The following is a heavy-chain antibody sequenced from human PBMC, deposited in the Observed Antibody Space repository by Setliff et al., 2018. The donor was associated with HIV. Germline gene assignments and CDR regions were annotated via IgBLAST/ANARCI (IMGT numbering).Heavy chain of an antibody. J-gene: IGHJ2*01. D-gene: IGHD3-10*01. CDR1: GDSIGDYY. Sequence: PETLSLTCTVSGDSIGDYYWNWIRQPAGKGLEWIGRVYASAYSNYNPSLKSQVTMSVDTSQNQFSLKLRSVNAADTAVYYCARDWVTRSNYYGSGSPWYFDFWGRGILVTVSS. CDR2: VYASAYS. V-gene: IGHV4-4*07. CDR3: ARDWVTRSNYYGSGSPWYFDF.